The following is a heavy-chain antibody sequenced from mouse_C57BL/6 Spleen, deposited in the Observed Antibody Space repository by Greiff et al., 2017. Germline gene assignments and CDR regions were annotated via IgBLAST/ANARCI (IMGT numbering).Heavy chain of an antibody. D-gene: IGHD2-3*01. CDR3: ARDYDGYYLYAMDY. Sequence: QVQLQQPGAELVRPGSSVKLSCKASGYTFTSYWMHWVKQRPIQGLEWIGNIDPSDSETHYNQKFKDKATLTVDKSSSTAYMQLSSLTSEDSAVYYCARDYDGYYLYAMDYWGQGTSVTVSS. J-gene: IGHJ4*01. CDR1: GYTFTSYW. V-gene: IGHV1-52*01. CDR2: IDPSDSET.